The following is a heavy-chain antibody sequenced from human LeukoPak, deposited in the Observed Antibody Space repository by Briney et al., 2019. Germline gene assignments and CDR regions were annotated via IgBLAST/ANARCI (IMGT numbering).Heavy chain of an antibody. Sequence: GGSLRLSCAACGITFTSAWVVWVRQARGEGVEGVGRIKSKNDGGTTGYAAAVRGRFTISTDDSKITSYLQMHNLKIEDTAVYYCTTDAGITLRPLFHFWPQGPLVTVST. V-gene: IGHV3-15*01. CDR1: GITFTSAW. CDR2: IKSKNDGGTT. J-gene: IGHJ4*02. CDR3: TTDAGITLRPLFHF. D-gene: IGHD1-14*01.